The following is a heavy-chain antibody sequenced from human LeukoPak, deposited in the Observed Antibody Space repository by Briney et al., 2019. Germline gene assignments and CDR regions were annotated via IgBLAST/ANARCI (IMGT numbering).Heavy chain of an antibody. J-gene: IGHJ4*02. V-gene: IGHV3-23*01. CDR3: AKRAYYYDSSGYQDHYFDY. Sequence: GGSLRLSCAASGFTFSSYAMSWVRQAPGKGLEWVSAISGSGGSTYYADSVKGRFTISRDNSKNTLYLQMNSLGAEDTAVYYCAKRAYYYDSSGYQDHYFDYWGQGTLVTVSS. CDR2: ISGSGGST. D-gene: IGHD3-22*01. CDR1: GFTFSSYA.